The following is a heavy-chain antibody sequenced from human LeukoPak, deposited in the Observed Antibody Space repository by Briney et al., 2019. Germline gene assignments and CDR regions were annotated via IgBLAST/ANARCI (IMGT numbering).Heavy chain of an antibody. D-gene: IGHD1-26*01. Sequence: ASVKVSCKASGYTFTDYVIHWVRQAPGQRLEWMGWISTGSANRKYSQKLQGRVTMTTDTSTSTAYMELRSLRSDDTAVYYCARDLVMVGATRLVLGYWGQGTLVTVSS. CDR2: ISTGSANR. J-gene: IGHJ4*02. V-gene: IGHV1-3*04. CDR3: ARDLVMVGATRLVLGY. CDR1: GYTFTDYV.